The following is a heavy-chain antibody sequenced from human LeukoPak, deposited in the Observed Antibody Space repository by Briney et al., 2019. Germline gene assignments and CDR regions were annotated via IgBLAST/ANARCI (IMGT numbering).Heavy chain of an antibody. CDR3: ARELLYYGMDV. CDR1: GYIFTDYY. J-gene: IGHJ6*02. D-gene: IGHD2-2*02. Sequence: ASVKVSCKASGYIFTDYYLHWVRQAPGQGLEWMGWINPNSGDTNYAQKFQGRVTMIRDTSINTAYMELSRLRSDDTAVYYCARELLYYGMDVWGQGTTVTVSS. CDR2: INPNSGDT. V-gene: IGHV1-2*02.